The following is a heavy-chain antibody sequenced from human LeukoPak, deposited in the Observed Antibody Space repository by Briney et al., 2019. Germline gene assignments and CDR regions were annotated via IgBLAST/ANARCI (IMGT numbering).Heavy chain of an antibody. Sequence: GASLRLSCAASGFTFSSYAKSWVRQAPGKGLEWVSAISGSGGSTYYADSVKGRFTIPRDNSKNTLYLQMNSLRAEDTAVYYCAKGRSYCGGDCYPEYFQHWGQGTLVTVSS. V-gene: IGHV3-23*01. CDR1: GFTFSSYA. CDR3: AKGRSYCGGDCYPEYFQH. D-gene: IGHD2-21*02. J-gene: IGHJ1*01. CDR2: ISGSGGST.